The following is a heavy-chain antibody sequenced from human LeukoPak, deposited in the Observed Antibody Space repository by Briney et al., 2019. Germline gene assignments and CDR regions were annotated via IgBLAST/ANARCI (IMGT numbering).Heavy chain of an antibody. CDR2: IYRGGSI. J-gene: IGHJ2*01. V-gene: IGHV3-66*01. CDR3: ARAPDYYDRSGYYPIRYLDL. Sequence: GGSLRLSCAASGFTVSSNYMSWVRQAPGKGLEWVSVIYRGGSIYYADSVKGRFTISRDNSKNTLHLQMNSLRAEDTAVYYCARAPDYYDRSGYYPIRYLDLWGRGTLVTVSS. D-gene: IGHD3-22*01. CDR1: GFTVSSNY.